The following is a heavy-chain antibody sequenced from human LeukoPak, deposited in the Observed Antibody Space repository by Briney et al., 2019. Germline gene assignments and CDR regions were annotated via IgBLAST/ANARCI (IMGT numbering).Heavy chain of an antibody. CDR1: GGSTGSYY. CDR2: IYYSGST. J-gene: IGHJ4*02. CDR3: ASSGSYYYFGY. Sequence: SETLSLTCTVSGGSTGSYYWIWIRQPPGQGLEGIGYIYYSGSTNYKHSLKSRVTISIDTSKTQFSLKLNSVTAADTAVYYCASSGSYYYFGYWGQGALVTVSS. D-gene: IGHD1-26*01. V-gene: IGHV4-59*01.